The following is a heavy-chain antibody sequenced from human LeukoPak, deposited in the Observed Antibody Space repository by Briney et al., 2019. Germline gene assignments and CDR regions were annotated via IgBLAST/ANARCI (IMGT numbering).Heavy chain of an antibody. CDR2: ISSSGSAI. J-gene: IGHJ4*02. Sequence: GGSLRLSCAASGFTFSSYSMNWVRQAPGKGLEWVSYISSSGSAIYYADSVKGRFTISRDNAKNSLYLQMNSLRAEDTAVYYCAGYCSATSCRNVDFWGQGTLVTVSS. CDR1: GFTFSSYS. V-gene: IGHV3-48*04. D-gene: IGHD2-2*01. CDR3: AGYCSATSCRNVDF.